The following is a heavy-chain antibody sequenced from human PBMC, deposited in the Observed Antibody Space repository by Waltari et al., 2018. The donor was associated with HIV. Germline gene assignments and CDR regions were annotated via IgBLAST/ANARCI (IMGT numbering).Heavy chain of an antibody. CDR3: SRVRYALWFGQVPFDY. CDR2: DVPTLETI. CDR1: GTSFNSYT. J-gene: IGHJ4*02. D-gene: IGHD3-10*01. Sequence: QVQLVQSGAQVKKPGSSVRVSCKASGTSFNSYTVVWVRQARGQGLEWRGGDVPTLETINMAPKFQGRLTLNADESTCAADMELSGLTGDDTAMYYCSRVRYALWFGQVPFDYWGQGTLVTVSS. V-gene: IGHV1-69*01.